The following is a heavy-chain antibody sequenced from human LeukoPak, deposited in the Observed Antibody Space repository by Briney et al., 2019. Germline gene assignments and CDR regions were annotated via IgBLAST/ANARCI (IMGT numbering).Heavy chain of an antibody. Sequence: GGSLRLSCAASGFTFSSYARSWVRQAPGKGLEWVSAISGSGGSTYYADSVKGRFTISRDNSKNTLYLQMNSLRAEDTAVYYCAKSDSSGYFRGAFDYWGQGTLVTVSS. CDR3: AKSDSSGYFRGAFDY. CDR1: GFTFSSYA. V-gene: IGHV3-23*01. CDR2: ISGSGGST. J-gene: IGHJ4*02. D-gene: IGHD3-22*01.